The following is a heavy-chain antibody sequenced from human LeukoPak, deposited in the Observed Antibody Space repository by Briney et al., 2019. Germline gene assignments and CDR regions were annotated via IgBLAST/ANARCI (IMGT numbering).Heavy chain of an antibody. CDR3: ARGRRVVPAAIGGVDP. J-gene: IGHJ5*02. Sequence: ASVKVTCKASGYTFTGYYMHWVRQAPGQGLEWRGWINPNSGGTNYAQKFQGRVTMTRDTSISTAYMELSRLRSDDTAVYYCARGRRVVPAAIGGVDPWGQGTLVTVSS. V-gene: IGHV1-2*02. D-gene: IGHD2-2*01. CDR2: INPNSGGT. CDR1: GYTFTGYY.